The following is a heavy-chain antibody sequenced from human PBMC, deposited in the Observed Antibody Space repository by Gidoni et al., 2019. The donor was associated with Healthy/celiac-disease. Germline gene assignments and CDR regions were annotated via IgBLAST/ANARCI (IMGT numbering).Heavy chain of an antibody. CDR2: ISYDGSNK. J-gene: IGHJ6*02. V-gene: IGHV3-30*04. D-gene: IGHD3-9*01. CDR1: GFTFRSYP. Sequence: QVQLVESGGGVVQPGRSLRPSCAASGFTFRSYPMHWVRQAPGKGLEGVAVISYDGSNKHYADSVKGRFTISRDNAKNTLYLQMNSLRAEDTAVYYCARAIEPDYDILTGYYRPHYYYGMDVWGQGTTVTVSS. CDR3: ARAIEPDYDILTGYYRPHYYYGMDV.